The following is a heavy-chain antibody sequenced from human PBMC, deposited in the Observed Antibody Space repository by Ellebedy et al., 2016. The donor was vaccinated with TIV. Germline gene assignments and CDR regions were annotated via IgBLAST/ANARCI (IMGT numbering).Heavy chain of an antibody. D-gene: IGHD4-17*01. CDR2: ISSSTSYI. J-gene: IGHJ4*02. CDR3: ARDNYGDYVPGVYFDY. Sequence: GESLKISCAASGFTFSSYSMNWVRQAPGKGLEWVSSISSSTSYIYYADSVKGRFTISRDNAKNSLYLQMNSLRAEDTAVYYCARDNYGDYVPGVYFDYWGQGTLVTVSS. V-gene: IGHV3-21*01. CDR1: GFTFSSYS.